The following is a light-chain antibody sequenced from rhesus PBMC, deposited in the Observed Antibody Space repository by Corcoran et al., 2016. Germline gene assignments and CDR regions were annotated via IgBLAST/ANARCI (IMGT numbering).Light chain of an antibody. CDR3: QHGYGTPLT. J-gene: IGKJ4*01. Sequence: DIQMTQSPSSLSASVGDRVTITCRASENVNNYLNWYQQKPGKAPKILIYKASTLQSGVPSRFSGSGSGTDYTFTISSLQPEDGATYYCQHGYGTPLTFGGGTKVEIK. V-gene: IGKV1-74*01. CDR2: KAS. CDR1: ENVNNY.